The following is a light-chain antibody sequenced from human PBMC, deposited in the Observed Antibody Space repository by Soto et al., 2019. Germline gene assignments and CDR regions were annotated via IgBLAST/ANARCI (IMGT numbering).Light chain of an antibody. CDR3: CSYAGSRGVV. CDR1: SSDVGSYNL. V-gene: IGLV2-23*01. J-gene: IGLJ2*01. CDR2: EGS. Sequence: QSALTQPASVSGSPGQSITISCTGTSSDVGSYNLVSWYQQHPGKAHKLMIYEGSKRPSGVSNRFSGSKSGNTASLTISGLQAEDEADYYCCSYAGSRGVVFGGGTKVTVL.